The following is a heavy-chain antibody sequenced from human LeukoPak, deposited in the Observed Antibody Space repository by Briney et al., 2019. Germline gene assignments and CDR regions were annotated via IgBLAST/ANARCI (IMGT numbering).Heavy chain of an antibody. CDR3: AKDVRGGPIMGDGSVDY. CDR2: VSGSGDRT. Sequence: GGSLRLSCASSGLTFTSYAMYGDRQAPGKGLEWVSAVSGSGDRTFYADAVEGRFTISRDNSKNTVYLQMNSLRAEDTAVYYCAKDVRGGPIMGDGSVDYWGQGTLVTVSS. J-gene: IGHJ4*02. V-gene: IGHV3-23*01. D-gene: IGHD3-16*01. CDR1: GLTFTSYA.